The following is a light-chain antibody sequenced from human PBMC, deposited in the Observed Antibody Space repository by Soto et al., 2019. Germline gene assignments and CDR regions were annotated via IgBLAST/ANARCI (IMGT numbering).Light chain of an antibody. J-gene: IGKJ1*01. Sequence: EIVMTQSPATLSVSPGDRATLSCRASQSVSSNLAWYQQKPGQAPRLLIYGASTRATGIPARFSGSGSGTEFTRTISSLQSEDFAVYYCQQYNNWPPWTFGQGTKVDIK. CDR2: GAS. V-gene: IGKV3-15*01. CDR1: QSVSSN. CDR3: QQYNNWPPWT.